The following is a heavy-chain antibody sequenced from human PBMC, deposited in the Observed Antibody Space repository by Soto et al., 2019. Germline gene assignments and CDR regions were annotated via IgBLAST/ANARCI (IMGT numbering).Heavy chain of an antibody. CDR3: VASMIVVVISSNFDY. Sequence: GGSLRPSFEASGLTFSSYAMSLVRQAPGKGLEWVSAISGSGGSTYYADSVRGRFTISRDNSKNTLYLQMNSLRAEDTAVYYCVASMIVVVISSNFDYWGQGTLVTVSS. CDR2: ISGSGGST. D-gene: IGHD3-22*01. V-gene: IGHV3-23*01. J-gene: IGHJ4*02. CDR1: GLTFSSYA.